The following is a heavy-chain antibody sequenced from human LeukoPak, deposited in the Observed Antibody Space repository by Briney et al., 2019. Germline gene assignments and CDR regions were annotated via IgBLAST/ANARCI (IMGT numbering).Heavy chain of an antibody. D-gene: IGHD4-17*01. Sequence: PSETLSLTCTVSGGSISSSSYYWGWIRQPPGKGLEWIGSIYYSGSTYYNPSLKSRVTISLDTSKNQFSLKLSSVTAADTAVYYCARGDYGDYLPWFDPWGQGTLVTVSS. J-gene: IGHJ5*02. V-gene: IGHV4-39*07. CDR1: GGSISSSSYY. CDR3: ARGDYGDYLPWFDP. CDR2: IYYSGST.